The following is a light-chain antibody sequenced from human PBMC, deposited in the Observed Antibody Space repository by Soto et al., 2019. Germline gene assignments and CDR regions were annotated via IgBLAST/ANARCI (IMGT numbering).Light chain of an antibody. Sequence: ERATLSCRASQSVSSYLAWYQQKPGQAPRLFIYDASNRATGIPARFSGSGSGTDFTLTISSLEPEDFAVYYCQPRSDWLLTFGPG. CDR3: QPRSDWLLT. V-gene: IGKV3-11*01. CDR1: QSVSSY. CDR2: DAS. J-gene: IGKJ3*01.